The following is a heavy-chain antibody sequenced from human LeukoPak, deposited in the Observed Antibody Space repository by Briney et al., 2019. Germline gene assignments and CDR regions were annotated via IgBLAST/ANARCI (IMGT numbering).Heavy chain of an antibody. CDR3: AKVGLGVVVPAAIEFYYYYMDV. D-gene: IGHD2-2*01. CDR2: ISSSGTTI. V-gene: IGHV3-11*01. J-gene: IGHJ6*03. CDR1: GFTFSDYY. Sequence: GGSLRLSCAASGFTFSDYYMSWIRQAPGKGLEWLSYISSSGTTIQYADSVKGRFTVSRDNAKNSLYLQMNSLRAEDTAVYYCAKVGLGVVVPAAIEFYYYYMDVWGKGTTVTVSS.